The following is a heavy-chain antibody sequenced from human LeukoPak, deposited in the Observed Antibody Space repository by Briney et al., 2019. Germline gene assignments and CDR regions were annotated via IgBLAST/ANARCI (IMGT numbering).Heavy chain of an antibody. Sequence: SETLSLTCTVSGGSISSYYWSWIRQPPGKGLEWIGYIYYSGSTYYNPSLKSRVTISVDTSKNQFSLKLSSVPAADTAVYYCARGVAEQQLVWFDPWGQGTLVTVSS. V-gene: IGHV4-59*12. CDR3: ARGVAEQQLVWFDP. CDR2: IYYSGST. CDR1: GGSISSYY. D-gene: IGHD6-13*01. J-gene: IGHJ5*02.